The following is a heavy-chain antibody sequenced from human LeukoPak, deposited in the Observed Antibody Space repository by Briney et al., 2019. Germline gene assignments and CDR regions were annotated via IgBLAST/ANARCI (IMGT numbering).Heavy chain of an antibody. J-gene: IGHJ4*02. CDR3: ARRSYYDFWSGYYFDY. CDR2: IYHSGST. V-gene: IGHV4-38-2*01. CDR1: GYSISSGYY. Sequence: SETLSLTCAVSGYSISSGYYWGWIRQPPGKGLEWIGSIYHSGSTYYNPSLKSRVTISVDTSKNHFSLKLSSVTAADTAVYYCARRSYYDFWSGYYFDYWGQGTLVTVSS. D-gene: IGHD3-3*01.